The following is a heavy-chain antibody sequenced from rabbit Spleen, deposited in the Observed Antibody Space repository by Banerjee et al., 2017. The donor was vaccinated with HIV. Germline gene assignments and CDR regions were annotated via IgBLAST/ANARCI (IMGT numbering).Heavy chain of an antibody. CDR2: INIVTGKS. CDR3: ARDLVTAIGWNFVL. Sequence: QSLEESGGGLVKPGASLTLTCKASGFSFNSGYDMCWVRQAPGKGLEWIACINIVTGKSVYASWAKGRFTMSRTSSTTVTLQMTSLTAADTATYFCARDLVTAIGWNFVLWGPGTLVTVS. CDR1: GFSFNSGYD. V-gene: IGHV1S40*01. J-gene: IGHJ4*01. D-gene: IGHD7-1*01.